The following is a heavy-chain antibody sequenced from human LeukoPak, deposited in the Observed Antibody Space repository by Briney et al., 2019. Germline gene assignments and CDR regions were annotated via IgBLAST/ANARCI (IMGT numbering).Heavy chain of an antibody. Sequence: GGSLRLSCAASGFSFATYSMTWVRQTPGKGLEWVSSIDSRSDERVYTDSVRDRFTISRDNAKNSLYLQMNSLRAEDSAIYYCARGAIGGSCSGASCYPDCWGQGTLVAVSS. V-gene: IGHV3-21*01. J-gene: IGHJ4*02. D-gene: IGHD2-15*01. CDR3: ARGAIGGSCSGASCYPDC. CDR1: GFSFATYS. CDR2: IDSRSDER.